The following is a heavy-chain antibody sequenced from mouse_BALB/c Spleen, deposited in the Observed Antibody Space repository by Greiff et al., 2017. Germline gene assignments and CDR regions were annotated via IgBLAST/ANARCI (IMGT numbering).Heavy chain of an antibody. Sequence: QVQLQQSGAELVRPGTSVKVSCKASGYAFTNYLIEWVKQRPGQGLEWIGVINPGSGGTNYNEKFKGKATLTADKSSSTAYMQLSSLTSDDSAVYFCAKSYDGFDYWGQGTTLTVSS. CDR1: GYAFTNYL. D-gene: IGHD2-3*01. J-gene: IGHJ2*01. V-gene: IGHV1-54*01. CDR3: AKSYDGFDY. CDR2: INPGSGGT.